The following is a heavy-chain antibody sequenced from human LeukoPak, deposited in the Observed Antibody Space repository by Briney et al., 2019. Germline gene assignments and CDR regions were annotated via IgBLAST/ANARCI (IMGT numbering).Heavy chain of an antibody. CDR2: ISAYNGNT. CDR3: ARDRGDGYNYYFDY. CDR1: GYTFTSYG. Sequence: ASVKVSCKASGYTFTSYGISWVRQAPGQGLEWMGWISAYNGNTNYAQKLQGRVTMTTDTSTSTAYMELRSLRADDTAVYYCARDRGDGYNYYFDYWGQGTLVTVSS. J-gene: IGHJ4*02. D-gene: IGHD5-24*01. V-gene: IGHV1-18*01.